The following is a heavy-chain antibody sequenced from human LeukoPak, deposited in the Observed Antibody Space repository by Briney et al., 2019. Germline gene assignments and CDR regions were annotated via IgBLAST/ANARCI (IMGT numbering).Heavy chain of an antibody. D-gene: IGHD6-13*01. V-gene: IGHV1-69*06. J-gene: IGHJ4*02. Sequence: GASVKVSCKASGGTFSSYAISWVRQAPGQGLEWMGGIIPIFGTANYAQKFQGRVTITADKSTSTAYMGLSSLRSEDTAVYYCARAPWKSSSWYYLDYWGQGTLVTVSS. CDR3: ARAPWKSSSWYYLDY. CDR1: GGTFSSYA. CDR2: IIPIFGTA.